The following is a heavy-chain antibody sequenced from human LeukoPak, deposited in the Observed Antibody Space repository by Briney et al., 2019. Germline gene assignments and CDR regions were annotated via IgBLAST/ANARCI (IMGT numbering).Heavy chain of an antibody. Sequence: MTSETLSLTCAVYGGSFSGYYWSWIRQPPGKGLEWIGEINHSGSTNYNPSLKSRVTISVDTSKNQFPLKLSSVTAADTAVYYCARGTRFYYYGMDVWGQGTTVTVSS. J-gene: IGHJ6*02. CDR2: INHSGST. CDR1: GGSFSGYY. CDR3: ARGTRFYYYGMDV. D-gene: IGHD3-3*01. V-gene: IGHV4-34*01.